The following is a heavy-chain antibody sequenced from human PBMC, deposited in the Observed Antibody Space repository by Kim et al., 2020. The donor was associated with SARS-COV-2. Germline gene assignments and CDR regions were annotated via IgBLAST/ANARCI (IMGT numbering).Heavy chain of an antibody. CDR2: IYSGGTT. J-gene: IGHJ5*01. D-gene: IGHD6-19*01. CDR3: ASGGYSSDWFNWFES. CDR1: GGSIRRYY. Sequence: SETLSLTCIVSGGSIRRYYWSWIRQSPGKGLEWIGYIYSGGTTNYNPSRKSRVSMSVNKSSNQFSLNLRSVNAADTAVYFCASGGYSSDWFNWFESWGQGTLVTVSP. V-gene: IGHV4-59*01.